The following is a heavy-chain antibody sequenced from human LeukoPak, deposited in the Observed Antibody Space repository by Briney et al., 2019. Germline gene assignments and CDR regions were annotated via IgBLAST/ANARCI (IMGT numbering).Heavy chain of an antibody. V-gene: IGHV4-34*01. D-gene: IGHD3-3*01. CDR3: ARRLLSGETLDY. CDR1: GGSFNGYY. J-gene: IGHJ4*02. CDR2: IYHSGST. Sequence: SGTLSLTCAVYGGSFNGYYWSWIRQPPGKGLEWIGSIYHSGSTYYNPSLRSRVTISVDMSKNQFSLKLSSVTAADTAVHYCARRLLSGETLDYWGQGALVTVSS.